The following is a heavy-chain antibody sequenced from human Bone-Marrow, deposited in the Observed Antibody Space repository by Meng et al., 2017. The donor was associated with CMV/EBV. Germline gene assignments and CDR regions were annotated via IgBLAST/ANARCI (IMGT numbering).Heavy chain of an antibody. Sequence: SLKISCAASGFIFDNYAMHWVRQAAGKGLEWISGIGVNSGNVGYADSVRGRFTISRDNAKNSLYLQMSSLGPEDTALYHCARQTDYSEAVDFWGQGTLVTVSS. D-gene: IGHD4-11*01. CDR3: ARQTDYSEAVDF. J-gene: IGHJ4*02. CDR2: IGVNSGNV. V-gene: IGHV3-9*01. CDR1: GFIFDNYA.